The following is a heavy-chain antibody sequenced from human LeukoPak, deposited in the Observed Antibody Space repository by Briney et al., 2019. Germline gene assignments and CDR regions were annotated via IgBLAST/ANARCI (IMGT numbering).Heavy chain of an antibody. CDR2: ISSSSSYT. J-gene: IGHJ4*02. Sequence: GGSLRLSCAASGFTFSDYYMSWIRQAPGKGLEWVSYISSSSSYTNYADSVKGRFTISRDNAKNSLYLQMNSLRAEDTAVYYCARGADAYDILTGNPFDYWGREPWSPSPQ. CDR3: ARGADAYDILTGNPFDY. D-gene: IGHD3-9*01. CDR1: GFTFSDYY. V-gene: IGHV3-11*06.